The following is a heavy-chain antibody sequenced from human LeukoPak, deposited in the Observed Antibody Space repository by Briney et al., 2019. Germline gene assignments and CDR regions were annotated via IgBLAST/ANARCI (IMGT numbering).Heavy chain of an antibody. CDR2: INTNTGNP. D-gene: IGHD2-15*01. J-gene: IGHJ6*03. CDR3: ARSRRVVVPSTLNSADDYYYYMDV. Sequence: ASVKVSCKASGYTSTYYGLNWVRQAPGQGLECLGGINTNTGNPTYGQGFTGRFVFSFDTSVSTAYLEISSLKAEDTAIYYCARSRRVVVPSTLNSADDYYYYMDVWGKGTTVTVSS. V-gene: IGHV7-4-1*02. CDR1: GYTSTYYG.